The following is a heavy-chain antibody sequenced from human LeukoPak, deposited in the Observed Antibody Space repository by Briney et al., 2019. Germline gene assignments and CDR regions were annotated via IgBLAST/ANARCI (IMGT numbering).Heavy chain of an antibody. CDR3: ASPKYTSGWYRNYFNY. CDR2: IQPDGSEQ. Sequence: GGSLRLSCVASGFTFSRNWMSWVRQAPGKGLEWVGNIQPDGSEQYPVDSVKGRFTISRDNARNSLFLQMNSLRAEDTAVYYCASPKYTSGWYRNYFNYWGQGTLVTVSS. J-gene: IGHJ4*02. CDR1: GFTFSRNW. D-gene: IGHD6-19*01. V-gene: IGHV3-7*01.